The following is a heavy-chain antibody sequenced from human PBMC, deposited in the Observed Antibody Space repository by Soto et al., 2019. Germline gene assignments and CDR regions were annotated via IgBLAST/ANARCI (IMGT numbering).Heavy chain of an antibody. CDR3: ARSWALLTPHWYFDL. J-gene: IGHJ2*01. V-gene: IGHV4-39*07. Sequence: SETLSLTCTVSGGSISSSSYYWGWIRQPPGKGLEWIGSIYYSGSTYYNPSLKSRVTISVDTSKNQFSLKLSSVTAADTAVYYCARSWALLTPHWYFDLWGRGTLVTVSS. D-gene: IGHD1-26*01. CDR2: IYYSGST. CDR1: GGSISSSSYY.